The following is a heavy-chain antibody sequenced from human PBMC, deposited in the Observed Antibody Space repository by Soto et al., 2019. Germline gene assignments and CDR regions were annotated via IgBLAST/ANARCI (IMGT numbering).Heavy chain of an antibody. D-gene: IGHD6-19*01. CDR1: GFTFSDYY. CDR3: ARTWYRFSSGWNDY. J-gene: IGHJ4*02. CDR2: INHSGST. V-gene: IGHV4-34*01. Sequence: QVQLVESGGGLVKPGGSLRLSCAASGFTFSDYYMSWIRQAPGKGLEWIGEINHSGSTNYNPSLKSRVTISVDTSKNQFSLKLSSVTAADTAVYYCARTWYRFSSGWNDYWGQGTLVTVSS.